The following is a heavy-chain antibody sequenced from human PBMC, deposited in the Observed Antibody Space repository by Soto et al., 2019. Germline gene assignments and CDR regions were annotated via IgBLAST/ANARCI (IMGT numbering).Heavy chain of an antibody. CDR1: GFTFSSYS. Sequence: PGGSLRLSCASSGFTFSSYSMNWVRQAPGKGLEWVSYISSSSSTIYYADSVKGRFTISRDNAKNSLYLQMNSLRAEDTAVYYCASEVFVMITFGGVTEYFQHWGQGTLVTVSS. V-gene: IGHV3-48*01. D-gene: IGHD3-16*01. J-gene: IGHJ1*01. CDR3: ASEVFVMITFGGVTEYFQH. CDR2: ISSSSSTI.